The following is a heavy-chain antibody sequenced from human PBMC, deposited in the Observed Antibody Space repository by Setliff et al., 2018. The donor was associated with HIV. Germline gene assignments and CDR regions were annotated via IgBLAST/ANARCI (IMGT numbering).Heavy chain of an antibody. CDR3: ARDNGRYFDRGWFDP. Sequence: GGSLRLSCAASGFTFDDYEMNWVRQAPGKGLEWVAFIRYDGSYRYYVDSVKGRFTISRDNSKNTMFLQMNSLRAEDTAVYYCARDNGRYFDRGWFDPWGQGALVTVSS. CDR1: GFTFDDYE. CDR2: IRYDGSYR. V-gene: IGHV3-30*02. J-gene: IGHJ5*02. D-gene: IGHD3-9*01.